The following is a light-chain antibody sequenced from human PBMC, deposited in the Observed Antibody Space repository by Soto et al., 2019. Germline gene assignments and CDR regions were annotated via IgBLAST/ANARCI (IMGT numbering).Light chain of an antibody. V-gene: IGKV3-20*01. J-gene: IGKJ4*01. CDR2: GAS. Sequence: MVVAQSPSPLSLSLGEIATLSCRASQSISINYLAWYQQKPGQAPRLLIYGASSRASGIPDRFSGSGSGTDFTLTISRVEPEDFAVYYCPQFPSPPLPFGGGTKAAI. CDR3: PQFPSPPLP. CDR1: QSISINY.